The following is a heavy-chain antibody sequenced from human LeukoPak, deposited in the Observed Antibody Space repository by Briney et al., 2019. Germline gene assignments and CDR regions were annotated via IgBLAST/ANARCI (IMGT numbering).Heavy chain of an antibody. CDR3: AGRRVVAAKVGWFDP. J-gene: IGHJ5*02. CDR2: MNPNSGNT. Sequence: ASVKVSCKASGYTFTSYDINWVRQATGQRLQWMGWMNPNSGNTGYAQKFQGRVTMTRNTSISTAYMELSSLRSEATAVYYCAGRRVVAAKVGWFDPWGQGTLVTVSS. V-gene: IGHV1-8*01. D-gene: IGHD2-15*01. CDR1: GYTFTSYD.